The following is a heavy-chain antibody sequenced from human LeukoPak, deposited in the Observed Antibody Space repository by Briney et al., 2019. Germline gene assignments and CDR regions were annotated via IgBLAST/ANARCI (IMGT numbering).Heavy chain of an antibody. D-gene: IGHD5-18*01. CDR1: GFTFSSYW. J-gene: IGHJ3*02. CDR2: INSDGSST. V-gene: IGHV3-74*01. CDR3: AREVVTGQLWNNDAFDI. Sequence: PGGSLRLSCAASGFTFSSYWMHWVRQAPGKGLVWVSRINSDGSSTSYADSVKGRFTISRDNAKNTLYLQMNSLRAEDTAVYYCAREVVTGQLWNNDAFDIWGQGTMVTVSS.